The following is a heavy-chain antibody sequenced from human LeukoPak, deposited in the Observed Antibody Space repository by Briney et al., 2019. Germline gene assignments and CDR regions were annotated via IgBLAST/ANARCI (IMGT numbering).Heavy chain of an antibody. CDR1: GFTFSTYS. CDR3: ARSPDGYYYVGYFQH. CDR2: ISYDGTNE. J-gene: IGHJ1*01. D-gene: IGHD3-22*01. Sequence: GGSLRLSCAASGFTFSTYSAHWVRQAPGRGLEWVAVISYDGTNENYADSVKGRFTISRDNSKNTLYLQMNSLRAEDTAVYYCARSPDGYYYVGYFQHWGQGTLVTVSS. V-gene: IGHV3-30*14.